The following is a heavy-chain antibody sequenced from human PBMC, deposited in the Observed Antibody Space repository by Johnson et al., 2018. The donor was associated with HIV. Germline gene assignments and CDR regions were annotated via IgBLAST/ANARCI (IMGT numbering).Heavy chain of an antibody. CDR1: GFTFSDDY. J-gene: IGHJ3*02. CDR2: ISRSGSTI. V-gene: IGHV3-11*04. D-gene: IGHD6-6*01. Sequence: VQLVESGGGLVKPGGSLRLSCAASGFTFSDDYMSWIRQAPGKGLEWVSYISRSGSTITYADSVKGRFTISRDNTKNSLYLQMNSLRAEDTAVYYCATLKGPRLHIAARRPDAFDIWGQGTMVTVSS. CDR3: ATLKGPRLHIAARRPDAFDI.